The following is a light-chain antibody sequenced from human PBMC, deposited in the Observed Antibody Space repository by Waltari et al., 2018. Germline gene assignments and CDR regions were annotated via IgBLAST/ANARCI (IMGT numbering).Light chain of an antibody. CDR3: QQYGSSLFT. CDR2: GAS. Sequence: EIVLTQSPGTLSLSPGERATLSCRASQSVRSDSLAWYQQKPGQAPRLLIFGASFRASDIPDRFSGSGSGTEFTLTISRLEPEDLAVYYCQQYGSSLFTFGPGTKVDIK. J-gene: IGKJ3*01. V-gene: IGKV3-20*01. CDR1: QSVRSDS.